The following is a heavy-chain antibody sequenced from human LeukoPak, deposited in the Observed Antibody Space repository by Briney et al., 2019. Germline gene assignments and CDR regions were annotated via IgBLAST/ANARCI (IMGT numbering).Heavy chain of an antibody. J-gene: IGHJ4*01. CDR2: IYSSGSA. CDR1: GASINNNF. V-gene: IGHV4-59*08. Sequence: SETLSLTCAVSGASINNNFWTWLRQPPGKGLEWIGYIYSSGSANYNPSLKSRLIISGDTSNNQISLNLTSVTAADTAVYFCARHRDYYDTWGHGTLVTVSS. D-gene: IGHD3-22*01. CDR3: ARHRDYYDT.